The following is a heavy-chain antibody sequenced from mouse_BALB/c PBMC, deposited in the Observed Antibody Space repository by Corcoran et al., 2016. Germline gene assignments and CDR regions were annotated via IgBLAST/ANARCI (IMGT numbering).Heavy chain of an antibody. Sequence: EVQLQQSGPELVKPGASVKISCKASGYTFTSYVMHWVKQKPGQGLEWIGYINPYNDGTKYNEKFKGKATLTSDKSSSTAYMELSSLTSEDSAVKDSATELYAMDYWGQGTSVTVSS. J-gene: IGHJ4*01. CDR2: INPYNDGT. CDR3: ATELYAMDY. CDR1: GYTFTSYV. V-gene: IGHV1S136*01.